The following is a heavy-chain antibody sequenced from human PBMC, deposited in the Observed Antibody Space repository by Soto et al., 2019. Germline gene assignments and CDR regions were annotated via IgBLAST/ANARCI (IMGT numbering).Heavy chain of an antibody. CDR3: ARIDWARRWFDP. CDR2: IDWDDDK. Sequence: DSGPTLVNPTQTLTLTCTFSGFSLSTSGMCVSWIRQPPGKAPEWLALIDWDDDKYYSTSLKTRLTISKDTSRNQVVLTMTNMDPVDTATYYGARIDWARRWFDPWGQGNLVTVSS. J-gene: IGHJ5*02. D-gene: IGHD3-9*01. CDR1: GFSLSTSGMC. V-gene: IGHV2-70*01.